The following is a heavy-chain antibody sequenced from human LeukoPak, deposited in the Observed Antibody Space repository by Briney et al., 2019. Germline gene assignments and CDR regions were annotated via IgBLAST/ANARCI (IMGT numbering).Heavy chain of an antibody. J-gene: IGHJ6*02. D-gene: IGHD2-21*02. V-gene: IGHV3-30-3*01. CDR2: ISYDGSNK. Sequence: PGRSLRLSCAASGFTFSSYAMHWVRQAPGKGLEWVAVISYDGSNKYYADSVKGRFTISRDNSKNTLYLQMNSLRAEDTAVYYCARDAEACGGDCDHYGMDVWGQGTTVTVSS. CDR3: ARDAEACGGDCDHYGMDV. CDR1: GFTFSSYA.